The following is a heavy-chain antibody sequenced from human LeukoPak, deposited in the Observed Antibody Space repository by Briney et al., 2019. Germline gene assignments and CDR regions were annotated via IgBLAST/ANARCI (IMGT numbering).Heavy chain of an antibody. D-gene: IGHD3-16*01. J-gene: IGHJ3*02. V-gene: IGHV4-39*01. Sequence: SEALSLTCSLSGGSISSDDYYWAWIRQPPGKGLEWIGSIYYSGSTYYNPSLKSRVTISLDTSKNQASLKLKSVTAADTAVYYCARQAPLLGDPFDIWGQGTMVTVSS. CDR2: IYYSGST. CDR1: GGSISSDDYY. CDR3: ARQAPLLGDPFDI.